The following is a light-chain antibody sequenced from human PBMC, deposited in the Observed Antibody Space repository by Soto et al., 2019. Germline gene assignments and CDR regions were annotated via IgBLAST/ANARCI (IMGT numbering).Light chain of an antibody. CDR2: GAS. J-gene: IGKJ5*01. V-gene: IGKV3-15*01. CDR3: QQYQKWPTIT. Sequence: EIVMTQSPATLSLSPGERATLSCRASQSVNSKLAWYQQKLGQAPRVLIYGASTRATGVTARFRGGGSGTEFTLTISSLQSEDSAVYYCQQYQKWPTITFGQGTRLEIK. CDR1: QSVNSK.